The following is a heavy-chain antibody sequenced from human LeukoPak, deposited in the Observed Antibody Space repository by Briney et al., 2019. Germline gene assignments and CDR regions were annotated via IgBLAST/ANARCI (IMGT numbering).Heavy chain of an antibody. CDR1: GFTFSSYA. J-gene: IGHJ4*02. Sequence: PGGSLRLSCAASGFTFSSYAMSWVRQAPGKGLEWVSAISGSGGRTYYADSVKGRFTISRDNSKNTLYLQMNSLRVEDTAVYYCAKNSGYGGNFPFDYWGQGTLVTVSS. V-gene: IGHV3-23*01. D-gene: IGHD4-23*01. CDR3: AKNSGYGGNFPFDY. CDR2: ISGSGGRT.